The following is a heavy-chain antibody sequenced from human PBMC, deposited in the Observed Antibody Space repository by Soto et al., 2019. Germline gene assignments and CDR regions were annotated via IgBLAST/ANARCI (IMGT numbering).Heavy chain of an antibody. Sequence: PSETRSLTCAVYGGYFSGYYWSWIRQPPGKGLEWIGEINHSGSTNYNPSLKSRVTISVDTSKNQFSLKLSSVTAADTAVYYCARGTHSSSWYRSPRFDPWGQGTLVNVSA. V-gene: IGHV4-34*01. D-gene: IGHD6-13*01. J-gene: IGHJ5*02. CDR3: ARGTHSSSWYRSPRFDP. CDR2: INHSGST. CDR1: GGYFSGYY.